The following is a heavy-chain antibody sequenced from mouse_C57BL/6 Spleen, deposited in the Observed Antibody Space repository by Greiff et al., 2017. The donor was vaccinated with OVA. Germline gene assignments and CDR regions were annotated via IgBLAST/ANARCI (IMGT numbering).Heavy chain of an antibody. D-gene: IGHD2-3*01. V-gene: IGHV5-9*01. CDR1: GFTFSSYT. Sequence: DVMLVESGGGLVKPGGSLKLSCAASGFTFSSYTMSWVRQTPEKRLEWVATISGGGGNTYYPDSVKGRFTISRDNAKNTLYLQMSSLRSEDTALYYCARDGYYEAMDYWGQGTSVTVSS. CDR2: ISGGGGNT. CDR3: ARDGYYEAMDY. J-gene: IGHJ4*01.